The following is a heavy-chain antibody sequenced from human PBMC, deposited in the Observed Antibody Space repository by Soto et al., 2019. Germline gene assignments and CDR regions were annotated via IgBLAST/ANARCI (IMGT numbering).Heavy chain of an antibody. V-gene: IGHV4-39*01. CDR1: GGSISSSSYY. Sequence: SETLSLTCTVSGGSISSSSYYWGWIRQPPGKGLEWIGRIYYSGSTYYSASLKSRVTISVDKSKHQFSLKLSPVTAADKAVYYCARHPGNYASSGYAFDYWGQGTLVTVSS. CDR3: ARHPGNYASSGYAFDY. CDR2: IYYSGST. J-gene: IGHJ4*02. D-gene: IGHD3-22*01.